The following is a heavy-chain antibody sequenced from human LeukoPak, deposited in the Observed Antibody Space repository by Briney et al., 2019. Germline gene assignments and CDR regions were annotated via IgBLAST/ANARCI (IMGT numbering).Heavy chain of an antibody. D-gene: IGHD3-22*01. V-gene: IGHV3-23*01. Sequence: GGSLRLSCAVSGITLRNYGMSWVRQAPGKGLEWVAGISDSGGRTNYADSVKGRFTNSRDNPKNTLYLQMNSLRAEDTAVYFCAKRGVVIRVILVGFHKEAYYFDSWGQGALVTVSS. CDR3: AKRGVVIRVILVGFHKEAYYFDS. CDR2: ISDSGGRT. J-gene: IGHJ4*02. CDR1: GITLRNYG.